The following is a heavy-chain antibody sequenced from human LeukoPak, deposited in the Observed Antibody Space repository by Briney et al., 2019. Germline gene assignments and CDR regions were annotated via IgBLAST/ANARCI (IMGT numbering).Heavy chain of an antibody. CDR1: GNSISNTYY. J-gene: IGHJ4*02. Sequence: PSETLSLTCAVSGNSISNTYYWGWIRQPPGKELEWIGSIYNSGSTHYNPSLKSRVTISVDTSKNQFSLKLSSVTAADTAVYYCARNSSRNYFDYWGQGTLVTVSS. CDR3: ARNSSRNYFDY. V-gene: IGHV4-38-2*01. CDR2: IYNSGST. D-gene: IGHD2-2*01.